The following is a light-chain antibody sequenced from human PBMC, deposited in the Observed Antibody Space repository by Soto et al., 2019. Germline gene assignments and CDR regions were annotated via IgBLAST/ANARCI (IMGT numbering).Light chain of an antibody. CDR3: QERSNRPAL. CDR1: QSVSSY. J-gene: IGKJ2*01. Sequence: EIVLTQSPATLSLSPGERATLSCRASQSVSSYLAWYQQKPGQAPRLLIYDASNRATGIPARFSGSGSGTDFTLTISSLEPEDFAVYYCQERSNRPALFGQGTKLEIK. V-gene: IGKV3-11*01. CDR2: DAS.